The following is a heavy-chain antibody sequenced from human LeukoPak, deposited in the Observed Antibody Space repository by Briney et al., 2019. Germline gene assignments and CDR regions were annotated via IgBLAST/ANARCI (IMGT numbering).Heavy chain of an antibody. V-gene: IGHV1-18*01. CDR2: ISAYNGNT. D-gene: IGHD2-15*01. Sequence: ASVKVSCKASGYMFTSYGISWVRQAPGQGLEWMGWISAYNGNTNYAQKLQGRVTMTTDTSTSTAYMELRSLRSDDTAVYYCARDSLYCSGGSCYRSAFDIWGQGTMVSVSS. CDR3: ARDSLYCSGGSCYRSAFDI. J-gene: IGHJ3*02. CDR1: GYMFTSYG.